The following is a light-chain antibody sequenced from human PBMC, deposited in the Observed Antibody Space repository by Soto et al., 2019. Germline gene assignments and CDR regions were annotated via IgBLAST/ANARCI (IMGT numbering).Light chain of an antibody. Sequence: DIHMTQSPSSLSVSVGDRVTITCRTSQNINAWLAWYQQRPGQAPKLLIYDASTVQSGVPSRFSGSRSGTEFTLTISSLQPDDAATYYRHHSSLESTWTFGQGTKVHIK. CDR1: QNINAW. CDR3: HHSSLESTWT. CDR2: DAS. J-gene: IGKJ1*01. V-gene: IGKV1-5*01.